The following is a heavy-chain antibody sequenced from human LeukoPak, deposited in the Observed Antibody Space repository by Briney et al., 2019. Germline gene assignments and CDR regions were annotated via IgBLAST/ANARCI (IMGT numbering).Heavy chain of an antibody. CDR2: IDSDASDI. Sequence: PGGSLRLSCAGPGFTLSNYWMHWVRQAPGKGLVWVSRIDSDASDISYADFVKGRFTISRDNAKNTLYLQMNSLRVEDTAVYYCARVGYYDSSNYYAYFKYWGQGTLVTVSS. V-gene: IGHV3-74*01. CDR1: GFTLSNYW. J-gene: IGHJ1*01. CDR3: ARVGYYDSSNYYAYFKY. D-gene: IGHD3-22*01.